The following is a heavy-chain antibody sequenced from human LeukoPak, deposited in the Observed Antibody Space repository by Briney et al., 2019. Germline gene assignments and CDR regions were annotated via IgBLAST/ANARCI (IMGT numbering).Heavy chain of an antibody. CDR2: IYYTGST. Sequence: SETLSLTCTVSGGSISGYYWTWIRQPPGKGLEWIGQIYYTGSTNYNPSLKSRLTMSVDTSKSQFSLRLSSVTAADTAVYYCARQLYGSGSYFAFDIWGQGTMVTVSS. CDR3: ARQLYGSGSYFAFDI. CDR1: GGSISGYY. V-gene: IGHV4-59*01. J-gene: IGHJ3*02. D-gene: IGHD3-10*01.